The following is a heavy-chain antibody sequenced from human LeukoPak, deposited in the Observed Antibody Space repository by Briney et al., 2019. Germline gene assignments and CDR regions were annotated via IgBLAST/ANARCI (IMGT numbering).Heavy chain of an antibody. CDR1: GYTFTSYG. Sequence: GASVKVSCKASGYTFTSYGISWVRQAPGQGLEWMGWISAYNGNTNYAQKLQGRVTMTTDTSTSTAYMELRSLRSDDTAVYYCARDLGYLSGSYLGYYYYYYMHVWGKGTTVTISS. CDR3: ARDLGYLSGSYLGYYYYYYMHV. V-gene: IGHV1-18*01. CDR2: ISAYNGNT. D-gene: IGHD1-26*01. J-gene: IGHJ6*03.